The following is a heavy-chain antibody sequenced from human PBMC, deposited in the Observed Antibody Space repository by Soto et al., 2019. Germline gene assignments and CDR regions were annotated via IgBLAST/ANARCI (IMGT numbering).Heavy chain of an antibody. CDR1: GYTFTSYG. J-gene: IGHJ6*02. D-gene: IGHD2-2*01. Sequence: VKVSCKASGYTFTSYGISWVRQAPGQGLEWMGWISAYNGNTNYAQKLQGRVTISRDNSKNTLYLQMNSLRAEDTAVYYCARKRTNCISTSCYYYYYYGMDVWGQGTTVTVSS. V-gene: IGHV1-18*01. CDR2: ISAYNGNT. CDR3: ARKRTNCISTSCYYYYYYGMDV.